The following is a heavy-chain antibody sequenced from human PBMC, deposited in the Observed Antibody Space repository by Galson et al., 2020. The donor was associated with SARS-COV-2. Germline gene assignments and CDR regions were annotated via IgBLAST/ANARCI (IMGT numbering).Heavy chain of an antibody. CDR2: ISYDGSNK. CDR3: ANRTKLFESGRYGMDV. J-gene: IGHJ6*02. D-gene: IGHD1-26*01. V-gene: IGHV3-30*18. CDR1: GFTFSNYG. Sequence: GGSLRLSCAASGFTFSNYGMHWVRQAPGKGLEWMAVISYDGSNKYYADSVKGRFFISRDNSKNTLYLQMDSLRAEDTAVYYCANRTKLFESGRYGMDVWGQGTTVTVSS.